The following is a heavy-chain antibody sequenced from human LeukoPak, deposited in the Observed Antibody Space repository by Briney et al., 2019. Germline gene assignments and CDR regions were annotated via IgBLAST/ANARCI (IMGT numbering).Heavy chain of an antibody. Sequence: ASVKVSCKVSGYTLTELSMHWVRQAPGKGLEWMGGFDPEDGETIYAQKFQGRVTMTEDTSTDTAYMELSSLRSEDTAVYYCATRQAQSIVVVTKGAFDIWGQGTMVTVSS. CDR2: FDPEDGET. V-gene: IGHV1-24*01. CDR1: GYTLTELS. CDR3: ATRQAQSIVVVTKGAFDI. D-gene: IGHD3-22*01. J-gene: IGHJ3*02.